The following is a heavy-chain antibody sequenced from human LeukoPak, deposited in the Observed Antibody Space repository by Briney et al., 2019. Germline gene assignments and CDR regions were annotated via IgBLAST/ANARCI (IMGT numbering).Heavy chain of an antibody. D-gene: IGHD5-12*01. Sequence: SETLSLTCTVSGGSISSHYWSWIRQPPGKGLEWIGYIYYSGSTNYNPSLKSRVTISVDTSKNQFSLKLSSVTAADTAVYYCARGLRWLRSNAYWFDPWGQGTLVTVSS. CDR3: ARGLRWLRSNAYWFDP. J-gene: IGHJ5*02. V-gene: IGHV4-59*11. CDR2: IYYSGST. CDR1: GGSISSHY.